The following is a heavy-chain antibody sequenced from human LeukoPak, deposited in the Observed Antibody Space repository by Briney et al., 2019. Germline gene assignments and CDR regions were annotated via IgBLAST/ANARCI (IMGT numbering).Heavy chain of an antibody. V-gene: IGHV3-7*04. CDR2: MKPDGSEK. Sequence: LPGGSLRLSCAPSGFTFGNYWMSWVRQAPGKGLEWVANMKPDGSEKYYVDSVKGRFTISRDNAKNSLYLQMNSLRAEDTAVYYCARSGYQSGGYWGQGTLVTVSS. CDR3: ARSGYQSGGY. CDR1: GFTFGNYW. J-gene: IGHJ4*02. D-gene: IGHD3-22*01.